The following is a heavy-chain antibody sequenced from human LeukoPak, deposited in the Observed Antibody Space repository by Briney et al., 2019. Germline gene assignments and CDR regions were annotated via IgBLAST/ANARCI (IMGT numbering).Heavy chain of an antibody. CDR2: IYPGDSDT. D-gene: IGHD1-20*01. CDR3: ARHYSITGTPFDY. J-gene: IGHJ4*02. CDR1: GYSFTSYW. V-gene: IGHV5-51*01. Sequence: GESLKISCKGSGYSFTSYWIGWVRQMPGKGLEWMGIIYPGDSDTRYSPSFQGQATISADKSISTAYLQWSSLKASDTAMYYCARHYSITGTPFDYWGQGTLVTVSS.